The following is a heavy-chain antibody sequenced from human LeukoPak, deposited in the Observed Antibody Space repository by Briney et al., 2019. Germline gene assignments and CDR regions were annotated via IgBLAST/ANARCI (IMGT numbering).Heavy chain of an antibody. Sequence: PSETLSLTCTVSGGSISSSSYYWGWLRQPPGKGLEWIGSIYYSGTTYYNPSLKSRVTMSVDSSKNQLSLKVSSVTAADTAVYYCATEGGDSGGYYHDCWGQGTLVTVSS. CDR2: IYYSGTT. J-gene: IGHJ4*02. CDR3: ATEGGDSGGYYHDC. D-gene: IGHD3-22*01. CDR1: GGSISSSSYY. V-gene: IGHV4-39*07.